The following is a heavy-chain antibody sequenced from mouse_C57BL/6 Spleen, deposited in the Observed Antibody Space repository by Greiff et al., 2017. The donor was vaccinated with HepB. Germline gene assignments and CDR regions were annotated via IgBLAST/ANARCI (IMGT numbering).Heavy chain of an antibody. Sequence: QVQLQQSGPELVRPWASVKISCQASYTFFRRFYFAIRDTNYWMQRVKLRPGQGLEWIGSIYPGNGDTSYNQKFKGKDTLTADKTTSTDYMQLSSLTSEDSAVYYCAEAYGYWGQGTTLTVSS. CDR3: SEDSAVYYCAEAYGY. J-gene: IGHJ2*01. D-gene: IGHD1-1*01. V-gene: IGHV1-87*01. CDR1: YTFFRRFY. CDR2: GQGLEWIG.